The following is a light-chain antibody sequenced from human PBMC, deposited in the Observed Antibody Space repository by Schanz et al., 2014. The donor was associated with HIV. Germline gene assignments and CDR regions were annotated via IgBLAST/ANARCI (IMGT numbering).Light chain of an antibody. J-gene: IGLJ2*01. V-gene: IGLV2-14*01. CDR1: SSDVGGYNY. CDR2: DVS. Sequence: QSALTQPASVSGSPGQSITISCTGTSSDVGGYNYVSWYQQHPGKAPKLMIYDVSNRPSGVSNRFSGSKSGNTASLTISGLQADDEADYYCCSYERTNISVVFGGGTKLIV. CDR3: CSYERTNISVV.